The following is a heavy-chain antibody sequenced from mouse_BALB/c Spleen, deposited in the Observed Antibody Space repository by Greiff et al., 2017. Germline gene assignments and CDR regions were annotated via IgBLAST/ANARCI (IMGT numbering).Heavy chain of an antibody. V-gene: IGHV14-3*02. D-gene: IGHD2-1*01. CDR2: IDPANGNT. CDR3: ASMVWYFDV. CDR1: GFNIKDTY. Sequence: EVQLQQSGAELVKPGASVKLSCTASGFNIKDTYMHWVKQRPEQGLEWIGRIDPANGNTKYDPKFQGKATITADTSSNTAYLQLSSLTSEDTAVYYCASMVWYFDVWGAGTTVTVAS. J-gene: IGHJ1*01.